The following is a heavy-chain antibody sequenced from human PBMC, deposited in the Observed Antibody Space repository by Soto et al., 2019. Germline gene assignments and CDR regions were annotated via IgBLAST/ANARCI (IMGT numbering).Heavy chain of an antibody. D-gene: IGHD2-15*01. CDR3: AKRLDIVVVADAPGQYWYLGL. Sequence: EVQLLESGGGLVQPGGSLRLSCAAAGFTFSNYAMSWVRQAPGKGLEWVATISGNGADIFYADSVKGRLTISRDNSKDTLYLQMNSLRVEDTALYYCAKRLDIVVVADAPGQYWYLGLWGRGTLVTVSS. J-gene: IGHJ2*01. CDR2: ISGNGADI. CDR1: GFTFSNYA. V-gene: IGHV3-23*01.